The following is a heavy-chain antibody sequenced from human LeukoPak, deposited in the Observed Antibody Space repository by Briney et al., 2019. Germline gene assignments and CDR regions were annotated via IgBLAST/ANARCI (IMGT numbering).Heavy chain of an antibody. V-gene: IGHV1-8*01. J-gene: IGHJ3*02. CDR3: ARDNRVAVFAFDI. CDR1: GYTFTGYD. Sequence: ASVKVSCKASGYTFTGYDINWVRQATGQGLEWMGWMDPNSGNTGYAQKFQGRVTMTRSTSISTAYMELSSLRAEDTAVYYCARDNRVAVFAFDIWGQGTMVTVSS. D-gene: IGHD6-19*01. CDR2: MDPNSGNT.